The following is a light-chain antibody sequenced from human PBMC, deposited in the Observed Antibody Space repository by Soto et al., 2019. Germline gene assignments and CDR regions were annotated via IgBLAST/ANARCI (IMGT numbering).Light chain of an antibody. CDR2: AVS. CDR1: SGDIGSYNR. CDR3: ISYTDRQSYL. V-gene: IGLV2-14*03. J-gene: IGLJ1*01. Sequence: QSVLAQPASVSGSPGQSITISCTGTSGDIGSYNRVSWYQQHPGKAPKLIIYAVSDRPPGVSDRFSGSKSGITASLTISGLQTEDEADYYCISYTDRQSYLFGTGTKVTVL.